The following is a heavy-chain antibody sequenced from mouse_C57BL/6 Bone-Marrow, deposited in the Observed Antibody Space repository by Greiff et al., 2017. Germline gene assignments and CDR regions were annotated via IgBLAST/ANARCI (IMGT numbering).Heavy chain of an antibody. CDR3: ARIYYYGSSPYWYFDV. V-gene: IGHV1-55*01. J-gene: IGHJ1*03. CDR1: GYTFTSYW. CDR2: IYPGSGST. Sequence: VQLQQPGAELVKPGASVKMSCKASGYTFTSYWITWVKQRPGQGLEWIGDIYPGSGSTNYNEKFKSKATLTVDTSSSTAYMQLSSLTSEDSAVYYCARIYYYGSSPYWYFDVWGTGTTVTVSS. D-gene: IGHD1-1*01.